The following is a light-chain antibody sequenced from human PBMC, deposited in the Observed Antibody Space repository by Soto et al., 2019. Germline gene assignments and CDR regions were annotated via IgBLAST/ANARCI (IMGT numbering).Light chain of an antibody. CDR1: SGHSSYA. V-gene: IGLV4-69*01. Sequence: QLVLTQSPSASASLGASVKLTCTLSSGHSSYAIAWHQQQPEKGPRYLMKLNSDGSHSKGDGIPDRFSGSSSGAERYLTISSRQSEDEADYYCQTWGTGIQVFGTGTKVTVL. CDR3: QTWGTGIQV. J-gene: IGLJ1*01. CDR2: LNSDGSH.